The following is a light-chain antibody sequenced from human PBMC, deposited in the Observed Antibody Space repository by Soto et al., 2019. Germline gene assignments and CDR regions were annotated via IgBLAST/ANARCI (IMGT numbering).Light chain of an antibody. J-gene: IGKJ4*01. Sequence: EIVLTQSPGTLSLSPGERATLSCRASQSVSSSYLAWYQQKPGQAPRLLIYGASTRATGFPARFSGSGSGTEFTLTISSLQSEDFAVYYCQQYNNWPLTFGGGTKVDIK. CDR1: QSVSSSY. CDR2: GAS. CDR3: QQYNNWPLT. V-gene: IGKV3-15*01.